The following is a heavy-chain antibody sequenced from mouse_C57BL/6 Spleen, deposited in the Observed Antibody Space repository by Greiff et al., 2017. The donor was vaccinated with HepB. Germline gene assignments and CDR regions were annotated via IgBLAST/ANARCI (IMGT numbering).Heavy chain of an antibody. CDR1: GFTFSSYA. V-gene: IGHV5-4*01. D-gene: IGHD1-1*01. Sequence: EVMLVESGGGLVKPGGSLKLSCAASGFTFSSYAMSWVRQTPEKRLEWVATISDGGSYTYYPDNVKGRFTISRDNAKNNLYLQMSHLKSEDTAMYYYARDPYGSGSGFDYWGQGTTLTVSS. J-gene: IGHJ2*01. CDR2: ISDGGSYT. CDR3: ARDPYGSGSGFDY.